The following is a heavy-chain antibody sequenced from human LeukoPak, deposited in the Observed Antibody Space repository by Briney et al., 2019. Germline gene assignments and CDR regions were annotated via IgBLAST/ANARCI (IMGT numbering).Heavy chain of an antibody. CDR3: ARQRVQELLRANWFDP. J-gene: IGHJ5*02. D-gene: IGHD2-15*01. V-gene: IGHV4-34*01. CDR2: INHSGST. CDR1: GGSISSYY. Sequence: SETLSLTCTVSGGSISSYYWSWIRQPPGKGLEWIGEINHSGSTNYNPSLKSRVTISVDTSKNQFSLKLSSVTAADTAVYYCARQRVQELLRANWFDPWGQGTLVTVSS.